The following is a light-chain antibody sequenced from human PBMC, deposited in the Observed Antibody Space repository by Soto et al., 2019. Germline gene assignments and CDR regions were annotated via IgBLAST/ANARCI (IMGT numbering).Light chain of an antibody. CDR2: AAS. V-gene: IGKV1-8*01. CDR1: QGISSY. CDR3: QHYYSYPSLT. J-gene: IGKJ4*01. Sequence: AIRMTQSPSSLSASTGDRVTITCRASQGISSYLAWYQQKPGKAPKLLIYAASTLQSGVPSRFSGSGSGTDFTLTISCLQSEDFATYYCQHYYSYPSLTFGGGTKVDIK.